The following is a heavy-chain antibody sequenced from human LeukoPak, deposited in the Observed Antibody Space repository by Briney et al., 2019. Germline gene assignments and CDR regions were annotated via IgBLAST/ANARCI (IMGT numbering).Heavy chain of an antibody. J-gene: IGHJ5*02. Sequence: SETLSLTCTVSGYSISSGYYWGWIRQPPGKGLEWIGSIYHSGSTYYNPSLKSRVTLSVDTSKNQFSLSLSSVTAADTAVYYCARTTSDMVRGVMSNWFDPWGQGTLVTVSS. CDR1: GYSISSGYY. D-gene: IGHD3-10*01. CDR2: IYHSGST. CDR3: ARTTSDMVRGVMSNWFDP. V-gene: IGHV4-38-2*02.